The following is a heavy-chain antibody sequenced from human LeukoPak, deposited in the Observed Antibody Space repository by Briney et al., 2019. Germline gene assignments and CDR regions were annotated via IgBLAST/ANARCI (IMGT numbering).Heavy chain of an antibody. Sequence: GGSLRLSCVGSGFKFGSSWMIWVRQAPGKGLEWVANIKEDGSEKFYVDSVKGRFTVSRDNAENSLYLQMNSLRPEDTAVYYCTRYLMGAWGQGTTATVSS. J-gene: IGHJ6*02. CDR2: IKEDGSEK. CDR3: TRYLMGA. CDR1: GFKFGSSW. V-gene: IGHV3-7*01.